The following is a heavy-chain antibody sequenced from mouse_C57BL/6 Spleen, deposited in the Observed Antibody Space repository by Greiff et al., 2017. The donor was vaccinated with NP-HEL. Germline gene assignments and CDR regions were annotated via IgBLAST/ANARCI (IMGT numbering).Heavy chain of an antibody. V-gene: IGHV1-61*01. Sequence: VQLQQSGAELVRPGSSVKLSCKASGYTFTSYWMDWVKQRPGQGLEWIGNIYPSDSETHYNQKFKDKATLTVDKSSSTAYMQLSSLTSEDSVVYYCARGGYYAMDYWGQGTSVTVSS. CDR1: GYTFTSYW. CDR2: IYPSDSET. J-gene: IGHJ4*01. CDR3: ARGGYYAMDY.